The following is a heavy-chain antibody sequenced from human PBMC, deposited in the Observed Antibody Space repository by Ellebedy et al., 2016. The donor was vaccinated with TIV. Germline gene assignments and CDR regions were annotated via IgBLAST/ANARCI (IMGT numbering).Heavy chain of an antibody. CDR1: GFNFSSYG. J-gene: IGHJ5*02. V-gene: IGHV3-33*01. CDR3: ASDGWFGERNWFDP. D-gene: IGHD3-10*01. Sequence: GESLKVSCAASGFNFSSYGMHWVRQAPGKGLEWVAVIWYDGNNKYYGDSVKGRFTISRDNSKNTLFLQMNSLRVEDTGVYHCASDGWFGERNWFDPWGQGTLVTVSS. CDR2: IWYDGNNK.